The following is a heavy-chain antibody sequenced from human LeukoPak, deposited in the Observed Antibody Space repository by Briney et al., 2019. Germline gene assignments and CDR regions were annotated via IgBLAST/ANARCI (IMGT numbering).Heavy chain of an antibody. CDR2: IYYSGST. J-gene: IGHJ4*02. Sequence: PSETLSLTCTVSGGSISSSSYYWGWIRQHPGKGLEWIGYIYYSGSTYYNPSLKSRVTISVDTSKNQFSLKLSSVTAADTAVYYCARARLYDFWSGYYLNSSGYFDYWGQGTLVTVSS. CDR1: GGSISSSSYY. D-gene: IGHD3-3*01. CDR3: ARARLYDFWSGYYLNSSGYFDY. V-gene: IGHV4-31*03.